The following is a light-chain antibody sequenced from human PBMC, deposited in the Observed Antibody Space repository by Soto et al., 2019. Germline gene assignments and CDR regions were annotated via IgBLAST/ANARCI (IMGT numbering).Light chain of an antibody. CDR3: SSDTTRNTWV. V-gene: IGLV2-14*01. CDR1: NRDVGGYNY. Sequence: QSALTQPASVSGSLGQSITISCTGTNRDVGGYNYVSWYQQYPGTAPQVMIYEVTNRPSGVSNRFSCSNSGNTASLTISGLHAEDEADYYCSSDTTRNTWVFGGGTKLTVL. CDR2: EVT. J-gene: IGLJ3*02.